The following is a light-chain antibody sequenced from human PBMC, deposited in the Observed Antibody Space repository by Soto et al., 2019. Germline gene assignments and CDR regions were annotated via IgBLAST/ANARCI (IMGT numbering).Light chain of an antibody. CDR3: QQYGSSRT. CDR2: GAS. J-gene: IGKJ1*01. V-gene: IGKV3-20*01. CDR1: QSVSSSY. Sequence: EIVLTQSPGTLSLSPGERATLSCRASQSVSSSYLAWYQQKPGQAPRLLIYGASSRATGIPDRFSGSGSGTEFTLTISRLDPEYFAVDYCQQYGSSRTFGQGTKVDIK.